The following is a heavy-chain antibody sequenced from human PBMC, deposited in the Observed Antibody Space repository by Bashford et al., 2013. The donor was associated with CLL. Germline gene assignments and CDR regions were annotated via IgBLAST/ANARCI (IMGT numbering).Heavy chain of an antibody. CDR1: GYSFTSYW. J-gene: IGHJ6*02. CDR3: ARHIPSIAVAGNWMEDYYYYGMDV. CDR2: IYPGDSDT. V-gene: IGHV5-51*01. D-gene: IGHD6-19*01. Sequence: GESLKISCKGSGYSFTSYWIGWVRQMPGKGLEWMGIIYPGDSDTRYSPSFQGQVTVSADKSISTAYLQWSSLKASDTAMYYCARHIPSIAVAGNWMEDYYYYGMDVWGQGTTVTVSS.